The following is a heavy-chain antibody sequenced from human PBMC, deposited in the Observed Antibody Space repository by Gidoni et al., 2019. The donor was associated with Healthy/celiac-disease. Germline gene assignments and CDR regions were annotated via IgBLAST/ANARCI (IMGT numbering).Heavy chain of an antibody. V-gene: IGHV3-64*01. J-gene: IGHJ4*02. Sequence: EVQLVESGGGLVQPGGSLRLSCAASGFTFSSYAMHWVRQAPGKGLEYVSAISSNGGSTYYANSVKGRFTISRDNSKNTLYLQMGSLRAEDMAVYYCARVVAAAGVFFDYWGQGTLVTVSS. D-gene: IGHD6-13*01. CDR2: ISSNGGST. CDR1: GFTFSSYA. CDR3: ARVVAAAGVFFDY.